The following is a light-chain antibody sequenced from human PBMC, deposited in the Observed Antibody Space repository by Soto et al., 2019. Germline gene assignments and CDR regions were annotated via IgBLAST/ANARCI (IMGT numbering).Light chain of an antibody. Sequence: ALQMTQSPSSLSASVGDRVTITCRASQGIRNDLGWYQQKPGKAPKLLIYAASSLQIGVRSRFSGRGSGTDFTLTSSSLQPEDFATYYCLQDYNCPRTFGQGTKVEVK. J-gene: IGKJ1*01. CDR1: QGIRND. V-gene: IGKV1-6*02. CDR2: AAS. CDR3: LQDYNCPRT.